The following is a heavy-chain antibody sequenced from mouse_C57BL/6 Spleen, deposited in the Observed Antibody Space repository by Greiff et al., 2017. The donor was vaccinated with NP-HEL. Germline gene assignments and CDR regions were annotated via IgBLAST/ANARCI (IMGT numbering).Heavy chain of an antibody. CDR3: ARFDDYDVAMDY. D-gene: IGHD2-4*01. J-gene: IGHJ4*01. CDR1: GYTFTDYY. Sequence: VQLQQSGPVLVKPGASVKMSCKASGYTFTDYYMNWVKQSHGKSLEWIGVINPYNGGTSYNQKFKGKATLTVDKSSSTAYMELNSLTSEDSAVYYCARFDDYDVAMDYWGQGTSVTVSS. CDR2: INPYNGGT. V-gene: IGHV1-19*01.